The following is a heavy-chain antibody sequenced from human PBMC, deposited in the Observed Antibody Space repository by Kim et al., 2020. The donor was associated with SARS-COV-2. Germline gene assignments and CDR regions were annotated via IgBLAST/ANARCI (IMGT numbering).Heavy chain of an antibody. CDR3: ARSVGYSSSWYGAFDY. Sequence: SETLSLTCAVYGGSFSGYYWSWIRQPPGKGLEWIGEINHSGSTNYNPSLKSRVTISVDTSKNQFSLKLSSVTAADTAVYYCARSVGYSSSWYGAFDYWGQGTLVTVSS. CDR1: GGSFSGYY. J-gene: IGHJ4*02. D-gene: IGHD6-13*01. V-gene: IGHV4-34*01. CDR2: INHSGST.